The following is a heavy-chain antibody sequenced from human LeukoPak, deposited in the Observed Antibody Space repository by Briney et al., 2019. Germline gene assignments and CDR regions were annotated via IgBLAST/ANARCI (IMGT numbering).Heavy chain of an antibody. CDR2: IYYSGST. Sequence: SETLSLTCAVYGGSFSGYYWSWIRQPPGKGLEWIGYIYYSGSTYYNPSLKSRLTISVDTSKNQFSLKLSSVTAADTAVYYCARVPRYDSSGYLDYWGQGTLVTVSS. D-gene: IGHD3-22*01. CDR1: GGSFSGYY. V-gene: IGHV4-34*09. CDR3: ARVPRYDSSGYLDY. J-gene: IGHJ4*02.